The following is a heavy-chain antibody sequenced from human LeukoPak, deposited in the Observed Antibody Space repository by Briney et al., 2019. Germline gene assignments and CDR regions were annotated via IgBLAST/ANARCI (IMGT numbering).Heavy chain of an antibody. J-gene: IGHJ4*02. Sequence: NPSETLSLTCTVSGFSIRSGFYWSWIRQSPGKGLESLGYIYYTGSTNYNPSLKSRVTMSVDTSRNQFFLRLSSVTAADTAVYYCARFSEYSRSSVHYLDYWGQGTLVSVSS. D-gene: IGHD3-22*01. V-gene: IGHV4-61*01. CDR2: IYYTGST. CDR3: ARFSEYSRSSVHYLDY. CDR1: GFSIRSGFY.